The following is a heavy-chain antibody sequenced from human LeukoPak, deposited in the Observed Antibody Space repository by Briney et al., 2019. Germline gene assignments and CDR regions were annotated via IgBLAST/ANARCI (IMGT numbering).Heavy chain of an antibody. D-gene: IGHD2-21*02. J-gene: IGHJ4*02. CDR3: ARGGFYCGGDCYVDY. CDR1: GGSFSPYY. V-gene: IGHV4-34*01. Sequence: TSETLSLTCAVYGGSFSPYYWSWIRQPPGKGLEWIGEINHSGSTKYNPSLKSRVTISVDTSKNQFSLRLSSVTAADTAVYYCARGGFYCGGDCYVDYWGQGTLVTVSS. CDR2: INHSGST.